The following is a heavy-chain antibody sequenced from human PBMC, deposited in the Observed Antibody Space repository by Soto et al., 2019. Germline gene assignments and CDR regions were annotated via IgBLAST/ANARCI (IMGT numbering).Heavy chain of an antibody. Sequence: HLVKSGAEVKRPGASLKVPCKASGYSFPGSYIHWERQAPGQALEWMGWTNPDSGATNYAQNFQGRVTLTSDTSISTASMDLTSLTSDDTAVYYCVRGDYGTGGYPFPYFDYWGQGTLVIVSS. CDR3: VRGDYGTGGYPFPYFDY. CDR1: GYSFPGSY. D-gene: IGHD2-8*02. J-gene: IGHJ4*02. V-gene: IGHV1-2*02. CDR2: TNPDSGAT.